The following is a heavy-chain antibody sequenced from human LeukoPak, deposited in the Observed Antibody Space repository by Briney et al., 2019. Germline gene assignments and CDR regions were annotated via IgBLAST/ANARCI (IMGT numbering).Heavy chain of an antibody. CDR2: ITSLSGST. Sequence: GGSLRLSCAASGFTISDYSMNWVRQTPGKGLEWVSSITSLSGSTYYADSVRGRFSISRDNARNSLYLQMDSLRAEDTAVYYCATPMILYYYYYMDVWGKGTTVTVSS. J-gene: IGHJ6*03. V-gene: IGHV3-21*01. CDR1: GFTISDYS. CDR3: ATPMILYYYYYMDV. D-gene: IGHD3-16*01.